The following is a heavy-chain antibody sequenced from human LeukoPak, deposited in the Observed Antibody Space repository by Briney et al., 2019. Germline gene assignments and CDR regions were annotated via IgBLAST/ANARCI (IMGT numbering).Heavy chain of an antibody. J-gene: IGHJ4*02. CDR1: GYTFNRYG. CDR3: AKSPPGGYNYGNELDY. D-gene: IGHD5-18*01. Sequence: ASVKVSCKASGYTFNRYGISWVRQAPGQGLEWMGWIGSYNGNTNYAQKLQGRVTMTTDTSTSTAYMELRSLKSDDTAVYYCAKSPPGGYNYGNELDYWGQGTLVTVSS. V-gene: IGHV1-18*01. CDR2: IGSYNGNT.